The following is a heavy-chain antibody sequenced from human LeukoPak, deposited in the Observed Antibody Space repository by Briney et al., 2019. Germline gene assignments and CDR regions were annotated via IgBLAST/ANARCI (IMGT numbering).Heavy chain of an antibody. CDR3: ARCEEGGEVLDY. CDR2: ISSIGSNI. J-gene: IGHJ4*02. V-gene: IGHV3-48*03. D-gene: IGHD3-16*01. CDR1: GFLFSSYE. Sequence: GGSLRLSCAASGFLFSSYETNWVRQAPGKGREWVSYISSIGSNIYYADSVKGRFTISRDNAKNSLYLQMNSLRAEDTAVYYCARCEEGGEVLDYWGQGTLVTVSS.